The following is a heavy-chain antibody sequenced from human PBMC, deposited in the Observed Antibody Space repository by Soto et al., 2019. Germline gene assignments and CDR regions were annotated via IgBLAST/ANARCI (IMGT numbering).Heavy chain of an antibody. Sequence: ASVKVSCKASGYTFTGYYMHWVRQAPGQGLEWMGWINPNSGGTNYAQKFQGRVTMTRDTSISTAYMELSRLRSDDTAVYYCARDPGMGYYYYGMDVWGQGTTVTVSS. V-gene: IGHV1-2*02. J-gene: IGHJ6*02. D-gene: IGHD2-8*01. CDR2: INPNSGGT. CDR1: GYTFTGYY. CDR3: ARDPGMGYYYYGMDV.